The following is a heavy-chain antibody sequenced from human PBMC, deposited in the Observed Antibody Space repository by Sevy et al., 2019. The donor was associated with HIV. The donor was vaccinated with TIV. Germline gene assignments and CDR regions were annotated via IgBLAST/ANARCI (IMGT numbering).Heavy chain of an antibody. Sequence: ASVKVSCKVSGYTLTQLSMHWVRQAPGKGLEWMGGFDPEDGERINAKKFQGRIPWTEDTSTDTAYMDLSSLKSDDTAVYYCATTREYYQGKSGYFDYWGQGALVTVSS. D-gene: IGHD2-15*01. CDR2: FDPEDGER. J-gene: IGHJ4*02. V-gene: IGHV1-24*01. CDR1: GYTLTQLS. CDR3: ATTREYYQGKSGYFDY.